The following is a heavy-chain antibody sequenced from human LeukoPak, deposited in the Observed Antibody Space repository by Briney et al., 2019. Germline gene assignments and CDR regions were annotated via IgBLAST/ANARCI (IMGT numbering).Heavy chain of an antibody. Sequence: GRSLRLSCAASGFTFSSYGMHWVRQAPGKGLEWVAVIWYDGSNKYNADSVKGRFTISRDNSKNTLHLQMNSLRAEDTAVYYCASAVDSSGYRFFIDAFDIWGQGTMVTVSS. CDR3: ASAVDSSGYRFFIDAFDI. V-gene: IGHV3-33*01. CDR2: IWYDGSNK. D-gene: IGHD3-22*01. J-gene: IGHJ3*02. CDR1: GFTFSSYG.